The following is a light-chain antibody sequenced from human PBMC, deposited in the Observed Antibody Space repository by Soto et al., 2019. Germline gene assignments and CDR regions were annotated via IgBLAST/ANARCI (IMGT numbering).Light chain of an antibody. CDR1: QGISSA. V-gene: IGKV1-13*02. CDR2: DAS. J-gene: IGKJ4*01. CDR3: QQYNSYSLT. Sequence: AIQLTQSPSSLSASVGDRVTITCRASQGISSALAWYQQQPGKAPSLLIYDASTLESGVPSRFSGSGSGTDFTLTISSLQPDDFATYDCQQYNSYSLTFGGGTKV.